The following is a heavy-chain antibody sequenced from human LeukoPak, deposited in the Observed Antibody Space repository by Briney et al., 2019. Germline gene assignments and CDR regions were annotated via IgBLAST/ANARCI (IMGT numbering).Heavy chain of an antibody. Sequence: KFQGRVTITRDTSASTAYMELSSLRSEDTAVYYCATSFGETTPFDYWGQGTLVTVSS. CDR3: ATSFGETTPFDY. V-gene: IGHV1-3*01. J-gene: IGHJ4*02. D-gene: IGHD3-10*01.